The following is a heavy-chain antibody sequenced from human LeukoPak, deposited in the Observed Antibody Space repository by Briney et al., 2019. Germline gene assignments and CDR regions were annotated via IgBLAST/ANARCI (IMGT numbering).Heavy chain of an antibody. CDR2: INHSGST. CDR3: ARHLGYSSGWYVDYFDY. Sequence: PSETLPLTCAVYGGSFSGYYWSWIRQPPGKGLEWIGEINHSGSTNYNPSLKSRVTISVDTSKNQFSLKLSSVTAADTAVYYCARHLGYSSGWYVDYFDYWGQGTLVTVSS. J-gene: IGHJ4*02. CDR1: GGSFSGYY. V-gene: IGHV4-34*01. D-gene: IGHD6-19*01.